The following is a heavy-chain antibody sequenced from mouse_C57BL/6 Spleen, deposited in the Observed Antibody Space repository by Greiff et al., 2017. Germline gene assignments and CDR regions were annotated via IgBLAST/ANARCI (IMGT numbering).Heavy chain of an antibody. Sequence: QVQLQQPGAQLVMPGASVKLSCKASGSTFTSSWMHWVKQRPGPGLEWIGEIDPSDSYTNYNQKFKGTSTVTVDQSSRTAYMQLSSLPSEDSAVYYCARASNYAMDYWGQGTSVTVSA. CDR1: GSTFTSSW. CDR2: IDPSDSYT. CDR3: ARASNYAMDY. V-gene: IGHV1-69*01. J-gene: IGHJ4*01.